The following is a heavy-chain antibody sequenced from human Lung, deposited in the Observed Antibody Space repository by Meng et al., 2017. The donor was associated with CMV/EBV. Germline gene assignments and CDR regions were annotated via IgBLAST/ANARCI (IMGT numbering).Heavy chain of an antibody. V-gene: IGHV4-4*02. D-gene: IGHD3-10*01. Sequence: VRLGESGPELVKPSETLSLTCAVSGDSITNHNWWAWVRQPPGKGLEWIGEIPHRGSSAYNPSLKSRVSMSIDKSKNQFSLKLTSVTAADTAVYHCLRRSGGSVWGQGTLVTVSS. CDR2: IPHRGSS. J-gene: IGHJ1*01. CDR3: LRRSGGSV. CDR1: GDSITNHNW.